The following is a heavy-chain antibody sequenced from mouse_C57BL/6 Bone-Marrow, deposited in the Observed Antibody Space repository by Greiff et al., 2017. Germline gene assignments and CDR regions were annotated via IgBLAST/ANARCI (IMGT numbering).Heavy chain of an antibody. CDR1: GYAFSSSW. J-gene: IGHJ1*03. V-gene: IGHV1-82*01. Sequence: VQRVESGPELVKPGASVKISCKASGYAFSSSWMNWVKQRPGKGLEWIGRIYPGDGDTNYNGKFKGKATLTADKSSSTAYMQLSSLTSEDSAVYFCARLRYYYGSSRDFDVWGTGTTVTVSS. CDR2: IYPGDGDT. D-gene: IGHD1-1*01. CDR3: ARLRYYYGSSRDFDV.